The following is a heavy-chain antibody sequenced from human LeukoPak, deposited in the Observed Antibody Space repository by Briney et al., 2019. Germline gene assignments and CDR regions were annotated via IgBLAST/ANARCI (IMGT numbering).Heavy chain of an antibody. J-gene: IGHJ4*02. CDR3: ARAPYTSGWYFAFDY. CDR2: ISYEGSKQ. CDR1: GFTFSTYT. Sequence: GALRLSCAASGFTFSTYTMHWVRQAPGKGLEWVALISYEGSKQNYADSVKGRFTISRDNSQNTLYLEMNSLRTEDTAVYYCARAPYTSGWYFAFDYWGQGTLVTVSS. D-gene: IGHD6-19*01. V-gene: IGHV3-30-3*01.